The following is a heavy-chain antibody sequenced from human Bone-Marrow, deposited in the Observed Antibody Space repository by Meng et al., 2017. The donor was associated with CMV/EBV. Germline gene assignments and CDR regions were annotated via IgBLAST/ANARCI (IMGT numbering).Heavy chain of an antibody. Sequence: SETLSLTCTVSGGSISSSSYYWGWIRQPPGKGLGWIGSIYYSGSTYYNPSLKSRVTISVDTSKNQFSLKLSSVTAADTAVYYCASLIVVVPARGWFEPWGQGTLVTASS. CDR3: ASLIVVVPARGWFEP. CDR2: IYYSGST. CDR1: GGSISSSSYY. J-gene: IGHJ5*02. V-gene: IGHV4-39*01. D-gene: IGHD2-2*01.